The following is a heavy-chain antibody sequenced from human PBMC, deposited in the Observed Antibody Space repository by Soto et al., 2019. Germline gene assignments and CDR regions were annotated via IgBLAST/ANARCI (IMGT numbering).Heavy chain of an antibody. CDR2: LIPIFGTA. J-gene: IGHJ6*02. CDR1: GGTFSSYA. D-gene: IGHD5-12*01. V-gene: IGHV1-69*13. Sequence: ASVKVSCKASGGTFSSYAISWVRQAPGQGLDWMGGLIPIFGTANYAQKFQGRVTITADESTSTAYMELSSLRSEDTAVYYCARGRGYSGYDYYGMDVWGQGTTVTVSS. CDR3: ARGRGYSGYDYYGMDV.